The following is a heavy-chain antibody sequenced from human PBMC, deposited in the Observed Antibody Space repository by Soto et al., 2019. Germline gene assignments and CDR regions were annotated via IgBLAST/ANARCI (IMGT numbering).Heavy chain of an antibody. V-gene: IGHV1-18*01. CDR2: INTYNGNT. D-gene: IGHD2-15*01. CDR3: ARDFVAETPFGY. Sequence: QVQMVQSGAEVKKPGASVKVSCKTSGYTFSTYGISWVRQAPGQGLEWMGWINTYNGNTNYAQNFQGRVTMTTDTSTSTAYMELRSLRSDDTAVYYGARDFVAETPFGYWGQGTLVTVSS. J-gene: IGHJ4*02. CDR1: GYTFSTYG.